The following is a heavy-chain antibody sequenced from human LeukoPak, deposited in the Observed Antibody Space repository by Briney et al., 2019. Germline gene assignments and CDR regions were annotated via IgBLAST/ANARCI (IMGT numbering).Heavy chain of an antibody. CDR2: IWYDGSNK. V-gene: IGHV3-33*01. CDR1: GFTFSSYG. J-gene: IGHJ6*02. Sequence: PGGSLRLSCAASGFTFSSYGMHWVRQAPGKGLEGGAVIWYDGSNKYYADSVKDRFTISRDNSKNTLYLQMNSLRAEDTAVYYWARDAEAMQPYGMAVWGQGTTVTVSS. D-gene: IGHD2-2*01. CDR3: ARDAEAMQPYGMAV.